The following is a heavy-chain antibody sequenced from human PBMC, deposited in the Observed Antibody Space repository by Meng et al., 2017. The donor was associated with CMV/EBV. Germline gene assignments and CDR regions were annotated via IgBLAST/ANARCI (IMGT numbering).Heavy chain of an antibody. D-gene: IGHD2-2*03. CDR3: TRSWIDSFTPDFDY. J-gene: IGHJ4*02. V-gene: IGHV1-2*06. Sequence: QGELGQSGSGGKQPGAFVKVSCKASGYSFICHYIHWVRQAPGQGREWMGRINPNSAGTNYVEKFQGRVTMTRDTSNNIVYMELTRLTSDDTAVYYCTRSWIDSFTPDFDYWGQGTLVTVSS. CDR2: INPNSAGT. CDR1: GYSFICHY.